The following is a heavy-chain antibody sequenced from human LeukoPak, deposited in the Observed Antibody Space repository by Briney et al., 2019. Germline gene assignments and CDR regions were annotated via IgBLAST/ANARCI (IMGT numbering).Heavy chain of an antibody. Sequence: GGSLRLSCAASGFTVSSNYMSWVRQAPGKGLEWVSVIYSGGSTYYADSVKGRFTISRDNSKNTLYLQMNSLRAEDTAVYYCARYNWNDVDAFDIWGQGTMVTVSS. CDR1: GFTVSSNY. J-gene: IGHJ3*02. CDR2: IYSGGST. CDR3: ARYNWNDVDAFDI. D-gene: IGHD1-1*01. V-gene: IGHV3-53*01.